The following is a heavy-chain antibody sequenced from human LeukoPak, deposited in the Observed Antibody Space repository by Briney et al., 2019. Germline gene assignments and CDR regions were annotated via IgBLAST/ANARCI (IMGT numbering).Heavy chain of an antibody. CDR3: ARVSGWYSWHLDL. Sequence: PGGSLRLSCAASGFTFSSYAMNWVRQAPGKGLEWVSSISSSSSYIYYADSVKGRFTISRDNAKNSLYLQMNSLSAEDTAVYYCARVSGWYSWHLDLWGRGTLVSVSS. CDR2: ISSSSSYI. V-gene: IGHV3-21*01. CDR1: GFTFSSYA. J-gene: IGHJ2*01. D-gene: IGHD6-19*01.